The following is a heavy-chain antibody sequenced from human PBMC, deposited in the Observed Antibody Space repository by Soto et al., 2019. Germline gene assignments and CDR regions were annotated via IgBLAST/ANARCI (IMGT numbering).Heavy chain of an antibody. CDR1: GGSVSSGSYY. Sequence: QVQLQESGPGLVKPSETLSLTCTVSGGSVSSGSYYWSWIRQPPGKGLEWIGYIYYSGSTNYNPSLKSRVTTSVDTSKNQFSLKLSSVTAADTAVYYCARVDMGIDYWGQGTLVTVSS. J-gene: IGHJ4*02. CDR3: ARVDMGIDY. V-gene: IGHV4-61*01. D-gene: IGHD3-9*01. CDR2: IYYSGST.